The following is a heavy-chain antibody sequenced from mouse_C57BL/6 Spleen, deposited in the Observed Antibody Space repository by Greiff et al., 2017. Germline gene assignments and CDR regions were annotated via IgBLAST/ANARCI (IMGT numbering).Heavy chain of an antibody. Sequence: VQLQQPGAELVRPGTSVKLSCKASGYTFTSYWMHWVKQRPGQGLEWIGVIDPSDSYTNYNQKFKGKATLTVDTSSSTAYMQLSSLTSEDSAVYYCARTAQAYYFDCWGQGTTLTVSS. CDR1: GYTFTSYW. D-gene: IGHD3-2*02. J-gene: IGHJ2*01. CDR3: ARTAQAYYFDC. V-gene: IGHV1-59*01. CDR2: IDPSDSYT.